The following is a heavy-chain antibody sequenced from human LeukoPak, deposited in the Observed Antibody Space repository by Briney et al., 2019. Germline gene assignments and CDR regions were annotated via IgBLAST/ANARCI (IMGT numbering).Heavy chain of an antibody. V-gene: IGHV1-2*02. J-gene: IGHJ6*03. CDR3: ARNWAALVKWTILYYYMDV. CDR1: GYSFTDYY. CDR2: INPNSGGT. Sequence: ASVTVSFKSSGYSFTDYYMHWVRQAPGQGREWMGWINPNSGGTNYAQKFQGRVTITTDTSISTAYMELSRLRSDDTAVYYCARNWAALVKWTILYYYMDVWGKGTTVTISS. D-gene: IGHD5-18*01.